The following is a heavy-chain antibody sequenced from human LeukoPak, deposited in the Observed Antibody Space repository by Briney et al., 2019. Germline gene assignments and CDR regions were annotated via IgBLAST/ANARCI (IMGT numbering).Heavy chain of an antibody. Sequence: GGSLRLSCVVSGFTLSSYAMSWVRQAPGKGLEWVAATSSSDSGKYHADSVRGRFTISRDTSTSTLFLQMNSLRADDTALYYCAKDRAYPNDVFDIWGQGTMVTVS. J-gene: IGHJ3*02. CDR3: AKDRAYPNDVFDI. CDR2: TSSSDSGK. D-gene: IGHD2-21*01. V-gene: IGHV3-23*01. CDR1: GFTLSSYA.